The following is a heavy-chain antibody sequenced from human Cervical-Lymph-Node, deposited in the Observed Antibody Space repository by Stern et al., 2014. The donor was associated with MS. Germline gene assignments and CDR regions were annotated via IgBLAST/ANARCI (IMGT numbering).Heavy chain of an antibody. CDR3: ASAYSSSHYYFDY. D-gene: IGHD6-13*01. CDR2: IWYDGSNP. J-gene: IGHJ4*02. V-gene: IGHV3-33*01. Sequence: VQLVESGGGVVQPGRSLRLSCAASGFSFSRYAMHWVRQAPGKGLEWVALIWYDGSNPYYADSGTGRFTISRANLKNPLYLQMNSLRAEDTAVYYCASAYSSSHYYFDYWGQGTLVTVSS. CDR1: GFSFSRYA.